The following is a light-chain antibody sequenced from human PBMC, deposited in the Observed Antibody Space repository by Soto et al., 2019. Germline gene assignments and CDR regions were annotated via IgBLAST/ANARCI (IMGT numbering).Light chain of an antibody. J-gene: IGKJ1*01. CDR3: QQSAIWPPRT. CDR2: DAS. CDR1: QSVNIY. Sequence: DIVLTQSPATLSLSPGERATLSCRASQSVNIYLAWFQQKPGQAPRLLIYDASNRATDVPTRFSGSGSGTDFTLTITNLEPEDFAVYYCQQSAIWPPRTFGQGTKLEIK. V-gene: IGKV3-11*01.